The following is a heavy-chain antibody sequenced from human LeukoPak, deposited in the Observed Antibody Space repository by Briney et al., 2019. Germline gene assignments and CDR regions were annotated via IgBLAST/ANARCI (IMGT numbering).Heavy chain of an antibody. CDR1: NVPITTTKW. J-gene: IGHJ3*02. CDR3: ASSFLVVVVTYGFDI. CDR2: ISHTGTT. V-gene: IGHV4-4*02. Sequence: SETLSLTCTVSNVPITTTKWWSWVRQPPGKRLEWIGEISHTGTTNYNPPFNSRVTMSVGKSKNQFPLNLKSVTAADTALYYCASSFLVVVVTYGFDIWGRGTAVTVSS. D-gene: IGHD3-22*01.